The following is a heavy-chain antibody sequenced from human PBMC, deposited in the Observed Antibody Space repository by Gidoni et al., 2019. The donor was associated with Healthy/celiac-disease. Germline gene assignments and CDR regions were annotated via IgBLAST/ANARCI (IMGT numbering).Heavy chain of an antibody. CDR2: IIAYNGNT. D-gene: IGHD2-8*01. V-gene: IGHV1-18*04. CDR3: ASIGYCTNGVCMRGWFDP. CDR1: GYTFTSYG. J-gene: IGHJ5*02. Sequence: QVQLVQSGAEVKKPGASVKVSCKASGYTFTSYGISWVRQAPGQGLEWMGWIIAYNGNTNYAQKLQGRVTMTTDTSTSTAYMELRSLRSDDTAVYYCASIGYCTNGVCMRGWFDPWGQGTLVTVSS.